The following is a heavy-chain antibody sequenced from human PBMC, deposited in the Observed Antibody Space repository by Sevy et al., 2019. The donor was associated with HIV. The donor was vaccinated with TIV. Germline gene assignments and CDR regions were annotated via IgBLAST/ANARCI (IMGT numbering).Heavy chain of an antibody. D-gene: IGHD2-2*01. CDR1: GFSFSNYW. CDR3: ARDCSSASCLWGMDV. Sequence: GGSLRLSCAASGFSFSNYWMSWDRQAPGKGLEWVANIKRDGSEKYYVPSVKGRFTISRDNAKTSLFLQMNSLRGEDTAVYYCARDCSSASCLWGMDVWGQGTTVTVSS. V-gene: IGHV3-7*03. CDR2: IKRDGSEK. J-gene: IGHJ6*02.